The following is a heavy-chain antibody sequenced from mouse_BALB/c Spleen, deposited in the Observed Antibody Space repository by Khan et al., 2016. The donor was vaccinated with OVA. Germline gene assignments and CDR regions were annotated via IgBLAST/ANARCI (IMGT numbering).Heavy chain of an antibody. V-gene: IGHV5-6*01. D-gene: IGHD1-1*01. CDR3: ARQGYGGGFAY. CDR1: GFTFSSYG. J-gene: IGHJ3*01. CDR2: IISGDIYT. Sequence: EVELVESGGDLVKPRGSLKLSCAASGFTFSSYGMSWVRQTPDKRLEWVAIIISGDIYTYYPDSVKGRFTISRDNAKNTLYLQMSSLKSEDTAMYYCARQGYGGGFAYWGQGTLVTVSA.